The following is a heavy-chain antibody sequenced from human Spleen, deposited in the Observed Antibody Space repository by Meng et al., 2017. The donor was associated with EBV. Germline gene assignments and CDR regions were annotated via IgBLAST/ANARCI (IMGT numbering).Heavy chain of an antibody. J-gene: IGHJ5*02. Sequence: IRLKEPGPTVVTPAQTPTVTCTFSGFSRSYDGVGVGWHPQPTGKALEWLALIYWNDYKRYSPSLKSRLTITKDTPKNQVLLAMTNVDPVDTGTYYCAHKTTGIYFRSFDPWGQGILVTVSS. CDR1: GFSRSYDGVG. CDR2: IYWNDYK. D-gene: IGHD1-1*01. V-gene: IGHV2-5*01. CDR3: AHKTTGIYFRSFDP.